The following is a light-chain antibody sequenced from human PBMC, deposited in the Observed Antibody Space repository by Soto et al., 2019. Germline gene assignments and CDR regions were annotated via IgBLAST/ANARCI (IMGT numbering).Light chain of an antibody. V-gene: IGKV3-15*01. J-gene: IGKJ5*01. CDR1: QSVSNK. Sequence: ELVLKKSPATLSLSPGARSTVSCRASQSVSNKLAWYQQKPGQAPRLLIYGASTRASGITARFSGSGSGTEFTLTISSLQSEDFALYYCQQHNNWPKITFGQGTRVEI. CDR3: QQHNNWPKIT. CDR2: GAS.